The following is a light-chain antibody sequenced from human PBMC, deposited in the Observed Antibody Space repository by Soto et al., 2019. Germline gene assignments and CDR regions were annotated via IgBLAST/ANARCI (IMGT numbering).Light chain of an antibody. V-gene: IGKV3-15*01. CDR3: HQYKNWPPWT. CDR2: GAS. Sequence: EIVRTQSPATLSVSPGERATLSCRASQSVSSNLAWYQQKPCQAPRLLIYGASTRATGIPARFSGSGSGTEFTLTISSLQSEDYAVYYCHQYKNWPPWTFGQGTKVDIK. CDR1: QSVSSN. J-gene: IGKJ1*01.